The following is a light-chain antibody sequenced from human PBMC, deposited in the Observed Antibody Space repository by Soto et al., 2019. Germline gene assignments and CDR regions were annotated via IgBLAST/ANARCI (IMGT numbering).Light chain of an antibody. CDR3: QQRSNWPSIT. Sequence: EIVLTQSPATLSSSPGERATLSCRASQSVSSYLAWYQQKPGQAPRLLIYGASNRAAGIPARFSGLGSGTDFTLTISSLEPEDFAVYYCQQRSNWPSITFGQGTRLEIK. V-gene: IGKV3-11*01. CDR2: GAS. J-gene: IGKJ5*01. CDR1: QSVSSY.